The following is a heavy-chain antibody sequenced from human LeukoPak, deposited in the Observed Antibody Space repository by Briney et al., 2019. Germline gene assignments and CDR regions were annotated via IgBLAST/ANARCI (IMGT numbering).Heavy chain of an antibody. J-gene: IGHJ4*02. D-gene: IGHD6-6*01. Sequence: SETLSLTCTVSGDSISSYYWSWIRQPPGKGLEWIGYVYHTGSTNYNSSLKSRATMSVDTSKNQFSLQVSSVTAADTAVYYCARRAAYTSSFFDYWGQGILVTVSS. CDR2: VYHTGST. V-gene: IGHV4-59*08. CDR3: ARRAAYTSSFFDY. CDR1: GDSISSYY.